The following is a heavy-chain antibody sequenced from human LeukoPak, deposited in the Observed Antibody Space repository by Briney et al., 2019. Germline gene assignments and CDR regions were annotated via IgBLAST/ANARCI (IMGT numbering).Heavy chain of an antibody. Sequence: SETLSLTCAVYGGSFSGYYWSWIRQPPGKGLEWIGEINHSGSTNYNPSLKSRVTISVDTSKNQFSLKLSSVTAADTAVYYCARGAQYYGSGSYYKLIIEYFQHWGQGTLVTVSS. V-gene: IGHV4-34*01. CDR1: GGSFSGYY. CDR3: ARGAQYYGSGSYYKLIIEYFQH. CDR2: INHSGST. D-gene: IGHD3-10*01. J-gene: IGHJ1*01.